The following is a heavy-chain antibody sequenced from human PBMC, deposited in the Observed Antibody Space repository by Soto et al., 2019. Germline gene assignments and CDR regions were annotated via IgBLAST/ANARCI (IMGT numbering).Heavy chain of an antibody. CDR2: IYHSGST. CDR3: AGPSSAYCSETRCYVARFHY. J-gene: IGHJ4*02. D-gene: IGHD2-2*01. Sequence: PSETLSLTCAVSIPNIYYFGWIRQPPGKGLERIGSIYHSGSTYYNPSLKSRVTISVETSRNQFSLKLWSVTAAVTVVYFCAGPSSAYCSETRCYVARFHYWGQGIMVTVSS. V-gene: IGHV4-38-2*01. CDR1: IPNIYY.